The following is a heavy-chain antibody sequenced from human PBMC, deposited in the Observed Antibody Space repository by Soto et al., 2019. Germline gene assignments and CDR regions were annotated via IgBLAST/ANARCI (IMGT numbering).Heavy chain of an antibody. CDR1: ECSISSGGYY. CDR3: ARDTFYYDILTGHPYYSYGMDV. CDR2: IYYSGST. Sequence: TQSLTSTVPECSISSGGYYWSLIRQHPGKGLEWIGYIYYSGSTYYNLSLKSRVTISVDTSKNQFSLKLSSVTAADTAVYYCARDTFYYDILTGHPYYSYGMDVWCQGTTVT. V-gene: IGHV4-31*03. D-gene: IGHD3-9*01. J-gene: IGHJ6*02.